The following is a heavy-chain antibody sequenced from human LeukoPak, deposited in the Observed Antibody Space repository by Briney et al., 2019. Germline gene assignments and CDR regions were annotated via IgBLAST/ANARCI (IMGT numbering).Heavy chain of an antibody. CDR1: GGSISSYY. CDR3: ARDSAAGYDY. D-gene: IGHD6-13*01. J-gene: IGHJ4*02. CDR2: IYYSGST. Sequence: SETLSLTCTVSGGSISSYYWSWIRQPPGKGLEWIGYIYYSGSTNYNPSLKCRVTISVDTSKNQFSLKLSSVTAADTAVYYCARDSAAGYDYWGQGTLVTVSS. V-gene: IGHV4-59*01.